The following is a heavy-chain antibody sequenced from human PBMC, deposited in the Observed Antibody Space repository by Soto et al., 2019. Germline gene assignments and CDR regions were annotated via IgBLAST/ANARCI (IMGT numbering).Heavy chain of an antibody. CDR2: IWYDGSNK. V-gene: IGHV3-30*02. CDR1: GFTFSSYG. D-gene: IGHD2-15*01. Sequence: GGSLRLSCAASGFTFSSYGMHWVRQAPGKGLEWLAVIWYDGSNKYYADSVKGRFTISRDNSKNTLFLQMNSLRAEDTAVYFCAKGDCSGGSCYFSAFDIWGQGTMVTVSS. J-gene: IGHJ3*02. CDR3: AKGDCSGGSCYFSAFDI.